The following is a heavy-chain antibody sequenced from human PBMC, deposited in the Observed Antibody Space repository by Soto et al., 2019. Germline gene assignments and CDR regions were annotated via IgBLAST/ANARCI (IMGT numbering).Heavy chain of an antibody. D-gene: IGHD6-19*01. J-gene: IGHJ4*02. CDR2: ISGSGGST. Sequence: PGGSLRLSCAASGFTFSSYAMSWVRQAPEKGLEWVSAISGSGGSTYYADSVKGRFTISRDNSKNTLYLQMNSLRAEDTAVYYCAKRPLSTPGIAVAAEYYFDYWGQGTLVTVSS. CDR1: GFTFSSYA. V-gene: IGHV3-23*01. CDR3: AKRPLSTPGIAVAAEYYFDY.